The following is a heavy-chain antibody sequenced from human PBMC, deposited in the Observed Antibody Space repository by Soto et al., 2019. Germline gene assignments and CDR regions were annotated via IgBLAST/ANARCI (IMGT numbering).Heavy chain of an antibody. V-gene: IGHV4-59*08. CDR2: IYYSGST. Sequence: SETLSLTCPVSGGSIRDYYWSWIRQPPGKGLEWMGYIYYSGSTVYNPSLKSRVGISIDTSKNQLSLILTSVTAADTAVFYCAGTKRAFYYFDFWGQGALVTV. CDR3: AGTKRAFYYFDF. CDR1: GGSIRDYY. J-gene: IGHJ4*02.